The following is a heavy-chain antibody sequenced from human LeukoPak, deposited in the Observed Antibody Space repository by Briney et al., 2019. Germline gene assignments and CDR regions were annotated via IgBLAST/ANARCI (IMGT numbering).Heavy chain of an antibody. V-gene: IGHV3-23*01. D-gene: IGHD6-13*01. J-gene: IGHJ4*02. CDR3: AKPLSAASGTDFHY. CDR2: ISGSGTTT. Sequence: AGGSLRLSCAASGFTFSSYAMSWVRQAPGKGLDWVSAISGSGTTTYYADSVKGRFTISRGISKNTLYLQMNSLRAEDTAVYYCAKPLSAASGTDFHYWGQGTLVTVSS. CDR1: GFTFSSYA.